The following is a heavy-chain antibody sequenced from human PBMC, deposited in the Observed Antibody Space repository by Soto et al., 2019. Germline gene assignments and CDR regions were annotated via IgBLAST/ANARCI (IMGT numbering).Heavy chain of an antibody. J-gene: IGHJ6*02. D-gene: IGHD1-1*01. CDR1: GYSISSGYY. V-gene: IGHV4-38-2*01. Sequence: SETLSLTCAVSGYSISSGYYWGWIREPPGKGLEWIGSIYHSGSTYYNPSLKSRVTISVDTSKNQFSLKLSSVTAADTAVYYCARVERLQGGSYGMDVWGQGTTVTVSS. CDR2: IYHSGST. CDR3: ARVERLQGGSYGMDV.